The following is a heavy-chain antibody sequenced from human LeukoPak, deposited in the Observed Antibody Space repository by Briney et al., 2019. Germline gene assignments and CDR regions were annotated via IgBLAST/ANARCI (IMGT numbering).Heavy chain of an antibody. D-gene: IGHD3-3*01. CDR3: ARDRAHLEDLRIDY. Sequence: QPGGSLGLSCAASGFTFSSYEMNWVRQAPGKGLERVSYISSSGSTIYYADSVKGRFTISRDNAKNSLYLQMNSLRAEDTAVYYCARDRAHLEDLRIDYWGQGTLVTVSS. J-gene: IGHJ4*02. CDR2: ISSSGSTI. V-gene: IGHV3-48*03. CDR1: GFTFSSYE.